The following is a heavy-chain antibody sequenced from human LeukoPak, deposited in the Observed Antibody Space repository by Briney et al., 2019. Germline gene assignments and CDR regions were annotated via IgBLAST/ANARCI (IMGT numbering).Heavy chain of an antibody. Sequence: SETLSLTCAVYGGSFSGYYWSWIRQPPGNGLEWIGEINHSGSTNYNPSLKSRVTISVDTSKNQFSLKLSSVTAADTAVYYCARVPYSNYLDYYYGMDVWGQGTTVTVSS. D-gene: IGHD4-11*01. J-gene: IGHJ6*02. CDR3: ARVPYSNYLDYYYGMDV. CDR2: INHSGST. CDR1: GGSFSGYY. V-gene: IGHV4-34*01.